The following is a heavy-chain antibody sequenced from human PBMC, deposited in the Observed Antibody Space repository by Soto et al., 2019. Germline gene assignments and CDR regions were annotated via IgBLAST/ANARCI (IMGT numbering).Heavy chain of an antibody. CDR2: IYYSGST. J-gene: IGHJ3*02. Sequence: SETLSLTCTVSGGSISSSSYYWGWIRQPPGKGLEWIGSIYYSGSTYYNPSLKSRVTISVDTSKNQFSLKLSSVPAADTAVYYCARGDDAFDIWGQGTKVTVSS. CDR1: GGSISSSSYY. V-gene: IGHV4-39*07. CDR3: ARGDDAFDI.